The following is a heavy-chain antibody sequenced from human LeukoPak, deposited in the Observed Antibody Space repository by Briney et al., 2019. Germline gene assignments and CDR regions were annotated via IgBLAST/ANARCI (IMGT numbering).Heavy chain of an antibody. CDR1: GYTFTGYY. J-gene: IGHJ5*02. D-gene: IGHD2-2*01. CDR3: ARANVVVPAAQEPDNWFDP. CDR2: INPNSGGT. Sequence: GASVKVSCKASGYTFTGYYMHWVRQAPGQGLEWMGWINPNSGGTNYAQKFQGRVTMTRDTSISTAYMELSRLRSDDTAVYDCARANVVVPAAQEPDNWFDPWGQGTLVTVSS. V-gene: IGHV1-2*02.